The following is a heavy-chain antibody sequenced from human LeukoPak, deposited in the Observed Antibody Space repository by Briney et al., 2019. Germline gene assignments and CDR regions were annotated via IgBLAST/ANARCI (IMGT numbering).Heavy chain of an antibody. CDR2: ISSSGSTI. CDR3: ASATVTTYDFYYYMDV. CDR1: GFTFSSYE. V-gene: IGHV3-48*03. J-gene: IGHJ6*03. Sequence: GGSLRLSCAASGFTFSSYEMNWVRQAPGKGLEWVSYISSSGSTIYYADSVKGRFTISRDNAKNTLYLQMNSLRAEDTAVYYCASATVTTYDFYYYMDVWGKGTTVTVSS. D-gene: IGHD4-11*01.